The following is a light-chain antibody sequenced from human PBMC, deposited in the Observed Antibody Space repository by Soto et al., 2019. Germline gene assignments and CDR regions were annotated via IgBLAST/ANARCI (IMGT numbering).Light chain of an antibody. CDR1: QSISRN. J-gene: IGKJ2*01. V-gene: IGKV3-15*01. CDR2: AAS. Sequence: EIVMTQSPATLSLSLGERATLSCRASQSISRNLAWYHQRPGQAPRLLIYAASTRATGIPARFSGSGSATEFTLTISGLQAEDFGVYFCQQYNNWPPRYTFGQGTKLEIK. CDR3: QQYNNWPPRYT.